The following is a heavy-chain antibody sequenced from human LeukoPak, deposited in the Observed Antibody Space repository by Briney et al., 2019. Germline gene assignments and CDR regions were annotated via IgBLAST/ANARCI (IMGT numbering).Heavy chain of an antibody. CDR2: IIPSSGST. Sequence: ASVKVSCKASGYTFNRYYMHWVRQAPGQGLEWMGIIIPSSGSTSYAQKFQGRVTMTRGTSTSTVYMELSSLRSEDTAVYYCARELLGAYDSSGYTFDYWGQGTLVTVSS. V-gene: IGHV1-46*02. J-gene: IGHJ4*02. CDR1: GYTFNRYY. CDR3: ARELLGAYDSSGYTFDY. D-gene: IGHD3-22*01.